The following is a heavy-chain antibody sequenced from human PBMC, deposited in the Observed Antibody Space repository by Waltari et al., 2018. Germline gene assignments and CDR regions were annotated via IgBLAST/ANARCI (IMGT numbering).Heavy chain of an antibody. J-gene: IGHJ6*02. CDR2: IKSKTDGGTT. Sequence: VQLQESGPGLVKPSETLSLTCAVSGYSISSGYYWGWIRQPPGQGLDWVGRIKSKTDGGTTDYAAPVKGRFTISRDDSKNTLYLQMNSLKTEDTAVYYCLYDSSGYYWTDPYYYGMDVWGQGTTVTVSS. D-gene: IGHD3-22*01. V-gene: IGHV3-15*07. CDR1: GYSISSGYY. CDR3: LYDSSGYYWTDPYYYGMDV.